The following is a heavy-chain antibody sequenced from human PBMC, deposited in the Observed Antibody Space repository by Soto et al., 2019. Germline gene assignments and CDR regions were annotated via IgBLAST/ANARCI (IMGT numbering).Heavy chain of an antibody. J-gene: IGHJ6*02. CDR2: ISGSGGST. Sequence: PGGSLRLSCAASGFTFSSYAMSWVRQAPGKGLEWVSAISGSGGSTYYADSVKGRFTISRDNSKNTLYLQMNSLRAEDTAVYYCAKAEVATGVPYYYYGMDVWGQGTTVTVSS. D-gene: IGHD5-12*01. V-gene: IGHV3-23*01. CDR1: GFTFSSYA. CDR3: AKAEVATGVPYYYYGMDV.